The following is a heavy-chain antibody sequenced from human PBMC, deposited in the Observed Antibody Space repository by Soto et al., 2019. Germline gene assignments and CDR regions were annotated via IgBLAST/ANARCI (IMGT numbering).Heavy chain of an antibody. CDR1: GFTFSDFY. CDR2: INPDGSVT. V-gene: IGHV3-74*01. CDR3: TRDPPQPEVGIDY. Sequence: PGGSLRLSCAASGFTFSDFYMHWVRQGPGKGLVWVSWINPDGSVTRYADSVKGRFTISRDNAKNTLYLQMDSLGAEDTAMYYCTRDPPQPEVGIDYWGQGTLVTVSS. J-gene: IGHJ4*02. D-gene: IGHD2-2*01.